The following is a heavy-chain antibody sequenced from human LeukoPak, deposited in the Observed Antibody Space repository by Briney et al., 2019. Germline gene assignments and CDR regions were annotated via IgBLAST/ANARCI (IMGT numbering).Heavy chain of an antibody. J-gene: IGHJ4*02. Sequence: PGRSLRLSCAASGFTFSYYPMHWVRQAPGKGLEWVSAIGGRDGSTYYADSVKGRFAISRDNSKNTLYVQMNSLRAEDTAVYYCAKGHYYGSGSLDYWGQGTLVTVSS. V-gene: IGHV3-23*01. CDR1: GFTFSYYP. CDR3: AKGHYYGSGSLDY. CDR2: IGGRDGST. D-gene: IGHD3-10*01.